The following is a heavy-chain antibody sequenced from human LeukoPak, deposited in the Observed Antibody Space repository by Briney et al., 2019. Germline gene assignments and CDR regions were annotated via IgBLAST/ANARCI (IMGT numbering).Heavy chain of an antibody. Sequence: GGSLTLSCAASGFIFSSYALSWVRQAPGKGLEWVSTISGNGGTTYYADSVKGRFTISRDSSKNTLYLQMNSLRADDTAVYYCAQAPSVPAASEWGQGTLVTVSS. CDR2: ISGNGGTT. D-gene: IGHD2-2*01. CDR3: AQAPSVPAASE. CDR1: GFIFSSYA. J-gene: IGHJ4*02. V-gene: IGHV3-23*01.